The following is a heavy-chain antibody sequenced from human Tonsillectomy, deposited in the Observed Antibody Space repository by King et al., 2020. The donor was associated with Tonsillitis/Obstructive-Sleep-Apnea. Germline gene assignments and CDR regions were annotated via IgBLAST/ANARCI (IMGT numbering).Heavy chain of an antibody. J-gene: IGHJ3*02. CDR1: GGSFSGYY. CDR3: ARNVDTAMAHYAFDI. Sequence: VQLQQWGAGLLKPSETLSLTCAVYGGSFSGYYWSWIRQPPGKGLEWIGEINHSGSTNYNPSLKSRVTISVDTSKNQFSLKLNSVTAAATAVYYCARNVDTAMAHYAFDIWGQGTMVTVSS. D-gene: IGHD5-18*01. CDR2: INHSGST. V-gene: IGHV4-34*01.